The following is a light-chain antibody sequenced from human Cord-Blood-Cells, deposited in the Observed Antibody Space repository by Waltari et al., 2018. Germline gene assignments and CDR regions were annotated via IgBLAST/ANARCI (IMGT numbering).Light chain of an antibody. V-gene: IGKV4-1*01. J-gene: IGKJ1*01. CDR3: QQYYSTPTWT. Sequence: DIVMPQSPDSLAVSLGERATINCKSSQSVLYSSNNKNYLAWYQQKPGQPPKLLIYWASTRESGVPDRFSGSGSGTDFTLTISSLQAEDVAVYYCQQYYSTPTWTCGQGTKVEIK. CDR1: QSVLYSSNNKNY. CDR2: WAS.